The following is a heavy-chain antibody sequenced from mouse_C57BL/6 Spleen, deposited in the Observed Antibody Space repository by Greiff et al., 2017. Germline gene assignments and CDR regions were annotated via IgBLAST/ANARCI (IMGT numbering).Heavy chain of an antibody. J-gene: IGHJ2*01. V-gene: IGHV1-26*01. CDR3: AREGGNYFDY. CDR1: GYTFTDYY. Sequence: VQLQQSGPELVKPGASVKISCKASGYTFTDYYMNWVKQSHGKSLEWIGDINPNNGGTSYTQKFKGKATLTVDKSSSTAYMELRSLTSEDSAVYYCAREGGNYFDYWGQGTTLTVSS. CDR2: INPNNGGT.